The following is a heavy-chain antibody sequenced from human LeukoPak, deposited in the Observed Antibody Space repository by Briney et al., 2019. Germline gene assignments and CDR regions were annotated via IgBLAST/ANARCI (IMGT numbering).Heavy chain of an antibody. CDR3: AGPRFDP. Sequence: GGSLRLSYAASGFTFRSYWMSWVRQAPGKGLEWVANIKQDGSEKYYVDSVKGRFTISRDNAKNSLYLQMNSLRAEDTAVYYCAGPRFDPWGQGTLVTVSS. CDR1: GFTFRSYW. CDR2: IKQDGSEK. V-gene: IGHV3-7*01. J-gene: IGHJ5*02.